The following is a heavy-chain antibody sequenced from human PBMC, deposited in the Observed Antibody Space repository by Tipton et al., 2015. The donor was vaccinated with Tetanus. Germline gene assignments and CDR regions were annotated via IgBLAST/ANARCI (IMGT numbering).Heavy chain of an antibody. D-gene: IGHD2/OR15-2a*01. J-gene: IGHJ6*02. CDR1: GFTFNIFG. CDR2: IWNDGTTK. Sequence: SLRLSCAATGFTFNIFGMSWVRQAPGKGLEWVAVIWNDGTTKYYGDSVKGRFSISRDNSKNTLYLQMNSLRVEDTALYYCARDDDPIGNGLDVWGQGTTVTVSS. CDR3: ARDDDPIGNGLDV. V-gene: IGHV3-33*08.